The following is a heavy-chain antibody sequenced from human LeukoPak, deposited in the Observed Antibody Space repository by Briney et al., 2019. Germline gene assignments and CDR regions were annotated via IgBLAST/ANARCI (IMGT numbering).Heavy chain of an antibody. J-gene: IGHJ4*02. CDR3: AKGNCKDD. V-gene: IGHV3-23*01. CDR2: ISGSGDRT. Sequence: GGSLRLSCAAPGFTSSDSDMCWGRQAPGKGLEWVSGISGSGDRTYNADSVKGRFTISRDNSKNTLYLQMNSLRAEDTAVYYCAKGNCKDDWGQGTPVTVSS. CDR1: GFTSSDSD. D-gene: IGHD1-7*01.